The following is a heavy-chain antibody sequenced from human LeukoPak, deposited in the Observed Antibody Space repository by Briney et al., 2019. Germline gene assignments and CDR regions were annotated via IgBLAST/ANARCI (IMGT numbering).Heavy chain of an antibody. CDR1: GFTFSSYA. CDR3: AKDGGVWFGESNDY. J-gene: IGHJ4*02. V-gene: IGHV3-23*01. D-gene: IGHD3-10*01. CDR2: ITGSGGST. Sequence: GGSLRLSCAASGFTFSSYAMSWVRQSPGKGLEWVSAITGSGGSTYYADSVKGRFTISRDNFKNTLYLQMNSLRAEDTAVYYCAKDGGVWFGESNDYWGQGTLVTVSS.